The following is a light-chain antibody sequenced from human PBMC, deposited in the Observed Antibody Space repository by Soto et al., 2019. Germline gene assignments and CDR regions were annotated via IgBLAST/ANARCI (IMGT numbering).Light chain of an antibody. CDR1: QAVNTR. J-gene: IGKJ1*01. V-gene: IGKV3-11*01. CDR2: LAS. Sequence: EIVLTQSPATLSSFPGDRVTLSCRASQAVNTRLAWYQHKPGQAPRLLIYLASNRAAGVPARFSGSGSGTGFTLTISNVEPEDFAVYYCHQRQSWPRTFGQGTTVDIK. CDR3: HQRQSWPRT.